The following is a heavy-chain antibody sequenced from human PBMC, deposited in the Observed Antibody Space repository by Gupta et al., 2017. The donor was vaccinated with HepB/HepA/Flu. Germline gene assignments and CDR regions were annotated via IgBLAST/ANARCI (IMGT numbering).Heavy chain of an antibody. D-gene: IGHD6-13*01. Sequence: EVQLVESGGGLVQPGGSLRLSCAASGFTVSGHYMSWVRQAPGKGLEWVSLIYSGDSTYYADTVKGRFTISRDNSNNTLYLQMNSLRAEDTALYYCASSSWYDEYYGMDVWGQGTTVTVSS. CDR3: ASSSWYDEYYGMDV. J-gene: IGHJ6*02. CDR2: IYSGDST. CDR1: GFTVSGHY. V-gene: IGHV3-66*01.